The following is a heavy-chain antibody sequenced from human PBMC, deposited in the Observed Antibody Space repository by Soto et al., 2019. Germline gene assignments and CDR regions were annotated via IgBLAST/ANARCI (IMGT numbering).Heavy chain of an antibody. V-gene: IGHV1-69*02. CDR2: IIHILGIA. CDR3: ARAYGDDFDY. J-gene: IGHJ4*02. D-gene: IGHD4-17*01. CDR1: GGTFSSYT. Sequence: QVQLVQSGAEVKKPGSSVKVSCKASGGTFSSYTISWVRQAPGQGLEWMGRIIHILGIANYAQKFQGRVMLTADTSTSTAYMELSSLRSEATAVYYCARAYGDDFDYWGQGTLVTVSS.